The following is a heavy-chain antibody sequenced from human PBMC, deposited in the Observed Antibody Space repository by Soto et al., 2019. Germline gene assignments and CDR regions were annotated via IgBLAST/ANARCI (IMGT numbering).Heavy chain of an antibody. CDR1: GYTFTRDQ. Sequence: GASVKVSCKASGYTFTRDQIHWVRQAPGQGLEWMGMIDPSGGKTNYAQKFQGRVTMTRDTSTSTVYMALSSLRSEDTAIYFCGRVMRSLLSITALDTWGQGTLGTVS. J-gene: IGHJ5*02. V-gene: IGHV1-46*01. CDR2: IDPSGGKT. D-gene: IGHD3-10*01. CDR3: GRVMRSLLSITALDT.